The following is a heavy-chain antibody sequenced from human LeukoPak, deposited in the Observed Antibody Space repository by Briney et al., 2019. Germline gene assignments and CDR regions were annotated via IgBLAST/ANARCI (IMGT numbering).Heavy chain of an antibody. V-gene: IGHV3-33*01. CDR3: ARGLDYDILTPLDY. D-gene: IGHD3-9*01. CDR1: GFTFSSYG. J-gene: IGHJ4*02. CDR2: IWYDGSNK. Sequence: RPGRSLRLSCAASGFTFSSYGMHWVRQAPGKGLEWVAVIWYDGSNKYYADSVKGRFTISRDNSKNTLYLQMNGLRAEDTAVYYCARGLDYDILTPLDYWGQGTLVTVSS.